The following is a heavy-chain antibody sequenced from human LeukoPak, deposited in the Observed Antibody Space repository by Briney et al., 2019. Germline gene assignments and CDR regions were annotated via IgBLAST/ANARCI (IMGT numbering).Heavy chain of an antibody. V-gene: IGHV4-39*01. CDR2: IYYSGST. CDR1: GGSISSSSYY. Sequence: SETLSLTCTVSGGSISSSSYYWGWIRQPRGKGLEWIGSIYYSGSTYYNPSLKSRVTISVDTSKNQFSLKLSSVTAADTAVSYSARLAAWYYFDYRGQGTLVTVSS. J-gene: IGHJ4*02. CDR3: ARLAAWYYFDY.